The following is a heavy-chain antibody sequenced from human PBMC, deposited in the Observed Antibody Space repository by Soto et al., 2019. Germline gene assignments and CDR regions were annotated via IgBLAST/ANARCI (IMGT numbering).Heavy chain of an antibody. CDR2: ISGSGSNT. D-gene: IGHD3-3*01. CDR1: GFTFSRHW. Sequence: GGSLRLSCAASGFTFSRHWMHWVRQAPGKGLEWVSGISGSGSNTYYADSVKGRFTISRDNSKNTLYLQMNSLRAEDTAVYYCAKDQWAYDFWSGYSDYWGQGTLVTVSS. J-gene: IGHJ4*02. V-gene: IGHV3-23*01. CDR3: AKDQWAYDFWSGYSDY.